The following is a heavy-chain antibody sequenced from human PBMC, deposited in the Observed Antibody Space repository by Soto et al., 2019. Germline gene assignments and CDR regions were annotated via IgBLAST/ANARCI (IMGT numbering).Heavy chain of an antibody. CDR1: GGSISSGGYY. V-gene: IGHV4-31*03. CDR2: IYYSGST. CDR3: ARDLRIAARRDDAFDI. D-gene: IGHD6-6*01. J-gene: IGHJ3*02. Sequence: QVQLQESGPGLVKPSQTLSLTCTVSGGSISSGGYYWSWIRQHPGKGLEWTGYIYYSGSTYYNPSLKSRVTISVDTSKNQFSLKLSSVTAADTAVYYCARDLRIAARRDDAFDIWGQGTMVTVSS.